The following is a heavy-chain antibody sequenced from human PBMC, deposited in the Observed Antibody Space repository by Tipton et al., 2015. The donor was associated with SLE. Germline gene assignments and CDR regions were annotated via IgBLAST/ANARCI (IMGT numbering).Heavy chain of an antibody. Sequence: SLRLSCAASGFTFSSYWMTWVRQAPGKGLEWVANIKQDGSEKYYVDSVKGRFTISRDNAKNSLNLQMNSLRAEDTAVYYCAKVRAAAGIPWFDPWGQGTLVTVSS. V-gene: IGHV3-7*05. CDR1: GFTFSSYW. CDR3: AKVRAAAGIPWFDP. CDR2: IKQDGSEK. J-gene: IGHJ5*02. D-gene: IGHD6-13*01.